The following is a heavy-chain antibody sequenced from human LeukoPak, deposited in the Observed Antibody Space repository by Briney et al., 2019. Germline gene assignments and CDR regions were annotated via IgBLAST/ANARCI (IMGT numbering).Heavy chain of an antibody. CDR3: ARENVAALDY. Sequence: GGSLRLSCAVSGFTSSSYRISWVRQAPGKGLEWVANIKPDGSEKYYADSVKGRFTISRDNAKNLLYFQMNSLRAEDTAVYYCARENVAALDYWGQGTLVTVSS. D-gene: IGHD6-13*01. V-gene: IGHV3-7*01. CDR2: IKPDGSEK. CDR1: GFTSSSYR. J-gene: IGHJ4*02.